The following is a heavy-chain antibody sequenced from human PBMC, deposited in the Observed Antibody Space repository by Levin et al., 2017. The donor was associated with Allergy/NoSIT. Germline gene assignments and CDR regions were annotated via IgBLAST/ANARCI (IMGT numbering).Heavy chain of an antibody. J-gene: IGHJ6*02. Sequence: PGESLKISCVVSGFSLEDCAMSWVRQAPGKGLEWVSGIIWSGASTGYADSVRGRFTISRDDAKNSLYLQMNSLRAEDTALYYCARALLAPSKQHYYGMDVWGQGTSVTVSS. CDR3: ARALLAPSKQHYYGMDV. CDR2: IIWSGAST. CDR1: GFSLEDCA. V-gene: IGHV3-20*04. D-gene: IGHD1/OR15-1a*01.